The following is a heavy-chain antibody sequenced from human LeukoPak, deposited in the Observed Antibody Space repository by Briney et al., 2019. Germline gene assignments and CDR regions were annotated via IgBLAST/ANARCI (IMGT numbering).Heavy chain of an antibody. D-gene: IGHD2-2*01. J-gene: IGHJ4*02. V-gene: IGHV4-31*03. CDR2: IYYSGST. CDR3: ARTSSTSFRSYFDH. CDR1: GGSISSGGYY. Sequence: SETLSLTCTVSGGSISSGGYYWSWIRQHPGKGLERIGYIYYSGSTDYNPSLKSRVTISVDMSKNQFSLKLSSVTAADTAVHYWARTSSTSFRSYFDHWGQGTLVTVSS.